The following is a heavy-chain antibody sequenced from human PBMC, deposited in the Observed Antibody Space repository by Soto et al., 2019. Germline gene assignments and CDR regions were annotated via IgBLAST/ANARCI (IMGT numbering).Heavy chain of an antibody. Sequence: EMKMVQSGGGLVQPGGSLRLSCVGSGFSFDSYRMSWVRQALGKGLEWVAHIKQDGSEKYYVASVEGRFTISRDNVKNSVFLQMSSLRAEDTAVYYCARAKGYILGSDWSSRYYGLDVWGQGTTVTVSS. CDR2: IKQDGSEK. CDR1: GFSFDSYR. J-gene: IGHJ6*02. CDR3: ARAKGYILGSDWSSRYYGLDV. D-gene: IGHD3-9*01. V-gene: IGHV3-7*01.